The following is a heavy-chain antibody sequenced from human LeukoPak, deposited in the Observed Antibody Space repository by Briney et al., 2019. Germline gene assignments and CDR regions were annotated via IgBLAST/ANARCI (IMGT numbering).Heavy chain of an antibody. CDR3: ARRGYSGLPDY. J-gene: IGHJ4*02. Sequence: GGSLRLSCAASGFIFNSYGLHWVRQAPGKGLEWVAVIWYDGSNKYYADSVKGRFTISGDNSKNTLYLQMNSLRAEDTAVYYCARRGYSGLPDYWGQGTLVTVSS. CDR1: GFIFNSYG. D-gene: IGHD5-12*01. V-gene: IGHV3-33*01. CDR2: IWYDGSNK.